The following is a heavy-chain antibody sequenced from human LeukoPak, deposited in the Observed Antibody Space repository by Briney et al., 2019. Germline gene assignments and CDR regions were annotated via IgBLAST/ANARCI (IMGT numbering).Heavy chain of an antibody. CDR2: IYSSGNT. V-gene: IGHV3-53*01. J-gene: IGHJ5*02. CDR3: AGGALYSSGWLNRFDP. D-gene: IGHD6-19*01. Sequence: GGSLRLSCAASGFTFSSNYMSWVRQAPGKGLEWVAVIYSSGNTKYADSVEGRFTISRDNYKNTLYLEMNSLRAEDTAVYYCAGGALYSSGWLNRFDPWAKGTLVTVST. CDR1: GFTFSSNY.